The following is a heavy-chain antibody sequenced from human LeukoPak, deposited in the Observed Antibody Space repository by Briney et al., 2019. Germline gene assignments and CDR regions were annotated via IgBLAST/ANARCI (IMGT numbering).Heavy chain of an antibody. D-gene: IGHD6-19*01. Sequence: GGSLRLSCAASGITFSSHAMTWVRQAPGKGLEWVAAIRGNGATTDYADSVKDRFTISRDNSRSTLYLQMNSLRAEDTAVYYCARAYHDSGCLIDYWGQGTLVTVSS. CDR3: ARAYHDSGCLIDY. V-gene: IGHV3-23*01. CDR1: GITFSSHA. CDR2: IRGNGATT. J-gene: IGHJ4*02.